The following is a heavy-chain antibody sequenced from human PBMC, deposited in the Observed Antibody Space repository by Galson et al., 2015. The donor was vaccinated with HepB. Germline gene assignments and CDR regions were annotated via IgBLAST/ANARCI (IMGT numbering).Heavy chain of an antibody. CDR3: ARDFQMSSISLDF. D-gene: IGHD5-24*01. V-gene: IGHV1-18*04. CDR1: GYTFDSYD. Sequence: SVKVSCKASGYTFDSYDITWVRQAPGQGLEWMGWISVYNGDTKYARRFQDRVTLTTDKTTSTAYMELRSLRSDDTGVYFCARDFQMSSISLDFWCQGTLVTVSS. J-gene: IGHJ4*02. CDR2: ISVYNGDT.